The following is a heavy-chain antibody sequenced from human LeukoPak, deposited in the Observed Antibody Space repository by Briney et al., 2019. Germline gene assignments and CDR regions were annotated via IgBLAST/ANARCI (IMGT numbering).Heavy chain of an antibody. V-gene: IGHV1-2*02. CDR1: GYTFTGYY. Sequence: GASVKVSCKASGYTFTGYYMHWVRQAPGQGLEWMGWINPNSGGTNYAQKFQGRVTMTRDTSISTAYMELSRLRSDDTAVYYCARDPSNCSGGSCYSNWGQGTLVTVSP. CDR3: ARDPSNCSGGSCYSN. D-gene: IGHD2-15*01. CDR2: INPNSGGT. J-gene: IGHJ4*02.